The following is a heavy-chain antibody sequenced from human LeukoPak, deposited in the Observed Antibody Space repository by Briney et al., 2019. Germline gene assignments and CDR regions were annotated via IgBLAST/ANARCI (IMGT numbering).Heavy chain of an antibody. CDR2: IYTSGST. D-gene: IGHD2-2*01. J-gene: IGHJ6*03. CDR3: ARGVYCSSTSCPNYYYYMDV. V-gene: IGHV4-4*07. Sequence: PSETLSLTCTVSGGSISSYYWSWIRQPAGKGLEWIGRIYTSGSTNYNPSLKSRVTMSVDTSKNQFSLKLSSVTAADTAVYYCARGVYCSSTSCPNYYYYMDVWDKGTTVTVSS. CDR1: GGSISSYY.